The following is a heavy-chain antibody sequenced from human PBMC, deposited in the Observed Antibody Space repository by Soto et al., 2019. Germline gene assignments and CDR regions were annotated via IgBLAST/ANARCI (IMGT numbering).Heavy chain of an antibody. V-gene: IGHV3-30-3*01. D-gene: IGHD6-13*01. Sequence: GGSLRLSCAASGFTFSSYAMHWVRQAPGKGLEWVAVISYDGSNKYYADSVRGRFTISRDNSKNTLDLQMNSLRVEDTAVYYCAKDSRSSWYYFDDWGQGTLVTVSS. J-gene: IGHJ4*02. CDR1: GFTFSSYA. CDR2: ISYDGSNK. CDR3: AKDSRSSWYYFDD.